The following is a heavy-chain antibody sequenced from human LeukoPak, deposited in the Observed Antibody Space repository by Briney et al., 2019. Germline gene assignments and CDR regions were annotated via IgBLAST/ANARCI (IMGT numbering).Heavy chain of an antibody. CDR1: GFTFSTYA. CDR2: ISGSGGAT. J-gene: IGHJ4*02. Sequence: PGGSLRLSCAASGFTFSTYAMHWVRQPPRKGLEWVSAISGSGGATYHADADSVKGRFIISRDNSKNTLYLQINSLRVEDTAVYYCAKDGYNYDSSGHFDYWGQGTLVTVSS. CDR3: AKDGYNYDSSGHFDY. D-gene: IGHD3-22*01. V-gene: IGHV3-23*01.